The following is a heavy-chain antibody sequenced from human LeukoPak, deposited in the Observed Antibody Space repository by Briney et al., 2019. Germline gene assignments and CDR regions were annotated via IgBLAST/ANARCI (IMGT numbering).Heavy chain of an antibody. CDR3: ASARYFDY. Sequence: TGGSLRLSCAASGFTFRSSEMNWVRQAPGKGLEWLSYISSSGSTIWYADSVKGRFTISRDIAKNSLYLQMNSLRAEDTAVYYCASARYFDYWGQGTLVTVSS. J-gene: IGHJ4*02. CDR2: ISSSGSTI. CDR1: GFTFRSSE. V-gene: IGHV3-48*03.